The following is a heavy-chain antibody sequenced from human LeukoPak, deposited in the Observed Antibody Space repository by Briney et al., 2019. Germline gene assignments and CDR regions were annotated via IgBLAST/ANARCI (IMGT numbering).Heavy chain of an antibody. CDR1: GFTFSSYA. Sequence: GGSLRLSRAASGFTFSSYAMSWVRQAPGKGLEWVSAISGSGGSTYYADSVKGRFTISRDNSKNTLYLQMNSLRAEDTAVYYCAKERYSGSYYVGGFDYWGQGTLVTVSS. CDR2: ISGSGGST. D-gene: IGHD1-26*01. V-gene: IGHV3-23*01. CDR3: AKERYSGSYYVGGFDY. J-gene: IGHJ4*02.